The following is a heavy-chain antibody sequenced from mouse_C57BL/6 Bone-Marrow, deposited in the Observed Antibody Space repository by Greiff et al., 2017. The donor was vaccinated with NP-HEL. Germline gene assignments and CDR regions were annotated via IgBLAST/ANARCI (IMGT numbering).Heavy chain of an antibody. D-gene: IGHD4-1*02. CDR1: GFTFSSYA. Sequence: EVQGVESGEGLVKPGGSLKLSCAASGFTFSSYAMSWVRQTPEKRLEWVAYISSGGDYIYYVDTVKGRFTISRDNARNTLYLQMSSLKSEDTAMYYCTRVQLGRVYFDYWGQGTTLTVSS. J-gene: IGHJ2*01. V-gene: IGHV5-9-1*02. CDR2: ISSGGDYI. CDR3: TRVQLGRVYFDY.